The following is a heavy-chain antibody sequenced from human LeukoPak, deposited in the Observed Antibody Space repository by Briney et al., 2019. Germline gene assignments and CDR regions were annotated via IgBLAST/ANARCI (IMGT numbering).Heavy chain of an antibody. V-gene: IGHV4-38-2*02. CDR3: AREVRVDTAMALYYYYYYMDV. CDR2: IYHSGST. Sequence: TTSETLSLTCTVSGYSISSGYYWGWIRQPPGKGLEWIGSIYHSGSTYCNPSLKSRVTISVDTSKNQFSLKLSSVTAADTAVYYCAREVRVDTAMALYYYYYYMDVWGKGTTVTVSS. D-gene: IGHD5-18*01. J-gene: IGHJ6*03. CDR1: GYSISSGYY.